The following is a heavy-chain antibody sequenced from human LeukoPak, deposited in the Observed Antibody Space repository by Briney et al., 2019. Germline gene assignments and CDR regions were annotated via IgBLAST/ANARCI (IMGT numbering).Heavy chain of an antibody. V-gene: IGHV3-33*01. D-gene: IGHD3-9*01. J-gene: IGHJ5*02. Sequence: PGRSLRLSCAASGFTFSSYGMHWVRQAPGKGLEWVAVIWYDGSNKYYADSVKGRFTISRDNSKNTLYLQMNSLRAEDTAVHYCARDGYDILTGYPHDNWFDPWGQGTLVTVSS. CDR2: IWYDGSNK. CDR1: GFTFSSYG. CDR3: ARDGYDILTGYPHDNWFDP.